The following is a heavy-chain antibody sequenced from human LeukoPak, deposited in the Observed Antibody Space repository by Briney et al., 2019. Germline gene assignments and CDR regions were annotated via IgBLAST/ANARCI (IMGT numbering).Heavy chain of an antibody. Sequence: GESLKISCKGSGYSFTSYWIGWVRQMPGKGLEWMGIIYPGDSDTRYSPSFQGQVTISADKSISTAYLQWSSLKASDTAMYYCARLTYSGSYWNYYYCYGMDVWGQGTTVTVSS. CDR3: ARLTYSGSYWNYYYCYGMDV. D-gene: IGHD1-26*01. CDR1: GYSFTSYW. J-gene: IGHJ6*02. V-gene: IGHV5-51*01. CDR2: IYPGDSDT.